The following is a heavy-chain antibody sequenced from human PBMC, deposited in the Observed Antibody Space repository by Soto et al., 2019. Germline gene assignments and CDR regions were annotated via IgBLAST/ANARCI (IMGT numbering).Heavy chain of an antibody. D-gene: IGHD6-19*01. CDR3: RAVACLVAYFDY. V-gene: IGHV3-48*03. J-gene: IGHJ4*02. Sequence: EVQLVESGGGLVQPGGSLRLSCAASGFTFSSYEMNWVRQAPGKGLEWVSYISSSGSTIYYADSVKGRFTISRDNAKNSLYLQMNSLRAEDTAVYYCRAVACLVAYFDYWGQGTLVTVSS. CDR1: GFTFSSYE. CDR2: ISSSGSTI.